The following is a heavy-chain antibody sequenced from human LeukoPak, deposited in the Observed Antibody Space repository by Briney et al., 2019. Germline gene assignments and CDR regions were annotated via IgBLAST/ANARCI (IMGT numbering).Heavy chain of an antibody. D-gene: IGHD3-10*01. CDR1: GGSISSSSYY. CDR3: ARSVSGSYRRTLYFDY. CDR2: IHYSGST. J-gene: IGHJ4*02. Sequence: PSETLSLTCTVSGGSISSSSYYWGWIRQPPGKGLEWIGSIHYSGSTYYNPSLKSRVTISVDTSKNQFSLKLSSVTAADTAVYYCARSVSGSYRRTLYFDYWGQGTLVTVSS. V-gene: IGHV4-39*01.